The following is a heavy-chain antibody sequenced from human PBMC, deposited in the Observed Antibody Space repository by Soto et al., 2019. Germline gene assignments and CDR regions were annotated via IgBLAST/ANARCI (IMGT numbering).Heavy chain of an antibody. CDR3: AQRRSFDWGAMDV. D-gene: IGHD3-9*01. V-gene: IGHV3-23*01. CDR2: ISGSGGST. Sequence: EVQLLESGGGLVQPGGSLRLSCAASGFTFSNYAMNWVRQAPGKGLEWVSGISGSGGSTYYADSVKGRFTISRDSSKNTLYLQMNSLRAEDTAVYYCAQRRSFDWGAMDVWGQGTTVTVSS. J-gene: IGHJ6*02. CDR1: GFTFSNYA.